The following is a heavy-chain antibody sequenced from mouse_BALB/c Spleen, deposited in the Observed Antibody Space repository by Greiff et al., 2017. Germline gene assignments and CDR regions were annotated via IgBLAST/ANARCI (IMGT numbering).Heavy chain of an antibody. V-gene: IGHV1-53*01. D-gene: IGHD2-14*01. J-gene: IGHJ3*01. CDR3: ASGGYYRYEVAY. Sequence: VQLQESGAELVKPGASVKLSCKASGYTFTSYYMYWVKQRPGQGLEWIGKINPSNGGTNFNEKFKSKATLTVDKSSSTAYMQLSSLTSEDSAVYYCASGGYYRYEVAYWGQGTLVTVSA. CDR2: INPSNGGT. CDR1: GYTFTSYY.